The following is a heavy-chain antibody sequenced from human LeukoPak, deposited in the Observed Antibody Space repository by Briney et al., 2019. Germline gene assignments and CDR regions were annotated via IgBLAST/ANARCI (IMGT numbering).Heavy chain of an antibody. CDR3: ARVHRYVGKAGGCTIDY. Sequence: ASVKVSCKASGYTFTSYAMNWVRQAPGQGLEWMGWINTNTGNPTYAQGFTGRFVFSLDTSVSTAYLQISSLKAEDTAVYYCARVHRYVGKAGGCTIDYLGQGTLGTVSS. CDR1: GYTFTSYA. J-gene: IGHJ4*02. D-gene: IGHD6-19*01. CDR2: INTNTGNP. V-gene: IGHV7-4-1*02.